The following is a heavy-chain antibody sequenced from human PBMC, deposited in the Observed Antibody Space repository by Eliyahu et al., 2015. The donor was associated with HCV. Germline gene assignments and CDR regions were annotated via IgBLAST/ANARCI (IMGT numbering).Heavy chain of an antibody. Sequence: VQLVESGGGLVRXGGSXRLSCAASGFIFRAYNMXWVRQAPGQGLEWVASITTTNSIYYADSVKGRFTISRDNAESSLFLQLTSLRAEDTAVYYCARDYPSSYYSDYWGQGALVTXSS. V-gene: IGHV3-69-1*01. CDR2: ITTTNSI. CDR1: GFIFRAYN. CDR3: ARDYPSSYYSDY. J-gene: IGHJ4*02.